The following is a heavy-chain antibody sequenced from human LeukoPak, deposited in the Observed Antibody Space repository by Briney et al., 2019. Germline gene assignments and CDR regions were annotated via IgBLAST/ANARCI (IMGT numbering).Heavy chain of an antibody. CDR1: GFTFSNAW. Sequence: GGSLRLSCAASGFTFSNAWMSWVRQAPGKGLEWVGRIKSKTDGGTTDYAAPVKGRFTISRDDSKNTLYLQMNSLKTEDTAVYYCTPDVSYYDSSGYYYNAFDIWGQGTMVTVSS. V-gene: IGHV3-15*01. D-gene: IGHD3-22*01. CDR3: TPDVSYYDSSGYYYNAFDI. J-gene: IGHJ3*02. CDR2: IKSKTDGGTT.